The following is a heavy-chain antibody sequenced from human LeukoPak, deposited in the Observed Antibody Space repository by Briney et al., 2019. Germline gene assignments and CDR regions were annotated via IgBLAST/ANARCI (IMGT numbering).Heavy chain of an antibody. CDR1: GFTFSSYV. CDR3: ARDSRDIAAPYSFYYGMDV. Sequence: GRSLRLSCAASGFTFSSYVMRWVRQAPGKGLEWVAVIWFDGSNKYYAESVKGRFTISRDNSKNTLYVQMNSLRADDTGVYYCARDSRDIAAPYSFYYGMDVWGQGTTVTVSS. CDR2: IWFDGSNK. J-gene: IGHJ6*02. V-gene: IGHV3-33*01. D-gene: IGHD6-13*01.